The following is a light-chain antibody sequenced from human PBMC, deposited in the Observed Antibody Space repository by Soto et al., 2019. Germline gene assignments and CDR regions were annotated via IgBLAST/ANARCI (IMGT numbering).Light chain of an antibody. CDR3: LQHNSYPQT. J-gene: IGKJ1*01. CDR2: AAS. CDR1: QGIRDA. Sequence: DIQMTQSPSSLSASVGDRVTITCRASQGIRDALGWYQQKPGKAPKRLIYAASSLQSGVPSRFRGSVSGTEFNLTVRSLQPGDFATYYCLQHNSYPQTFGQGTKVQL. V-gene: IGKV1-17*01.